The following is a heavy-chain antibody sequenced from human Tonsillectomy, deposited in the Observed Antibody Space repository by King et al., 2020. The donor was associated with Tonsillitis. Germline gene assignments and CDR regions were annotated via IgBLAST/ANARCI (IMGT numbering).Heavy chain of an antibody. J-gene: IGHJ4*02. D-gene: IGHD6-19*01. Sequence: VQLVESGGGVVQPGRSLRLSCASSGFVFRSYGMHWVRQAPGKGLEWVAVISFDATRENYGDSVKGRFTISRDNSKNTLYLQMNSLRAEDTAVYYCARERLYSSCWGIDYWGQGSLVTVSS. CDR3: ARERLYSSCWGIDY. CDR1: GFVFRSYG. CDR2: ISFDATRE. V-gene: IGHV3-33*05.